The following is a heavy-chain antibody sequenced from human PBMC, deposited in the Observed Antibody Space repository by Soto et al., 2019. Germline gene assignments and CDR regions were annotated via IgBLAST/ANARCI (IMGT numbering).Heavy chain of an antibody. D-gene: IGHD6-13*01. CDR2: ISAYNGNT. CDR3: ARDVAGSSSWFRGYYYYYGLDV. V-gene: IGHV1-18*01. Sequence: GASVKVSCKASGYTFTSYGISWVRQAPGQGREWMGWISAYNGNTNYAQKLQGRVTMTTDTSTSTAYMELRSLRSDDTAVYYCARDVAGSSSWFRGYYYYYGLDVWGQGTTVTVSS. CDR1: GYTFTSYG. J-gene: IGHJ6*02.